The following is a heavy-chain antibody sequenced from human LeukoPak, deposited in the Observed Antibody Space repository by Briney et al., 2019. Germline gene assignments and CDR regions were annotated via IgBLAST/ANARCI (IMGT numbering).Heavy chain of an antibody. V-gene: IGHV3-64*01. D-gene: IGHD2-21*02. CDR1: LLTFSSYA. CDR2: ISGYVFIT. Sequence: GWSLRLSRAASLLTFSSYAMFWVRQAPGTDGEYVSAISGYVFITYYGISVKGRFTISRDNAKNTLYLQMGSLRGDDVAVYYCARARCVGVCPPALDYWGQGSLVTVSS. J-gene: IGHJ4*02. CDR3: ARARCVGVCPPALDY.